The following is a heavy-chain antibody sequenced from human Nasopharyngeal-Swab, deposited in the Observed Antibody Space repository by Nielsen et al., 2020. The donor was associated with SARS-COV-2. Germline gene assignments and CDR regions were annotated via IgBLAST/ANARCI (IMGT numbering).Heavy chain of an antibody. Sequence: GRSLRLSCAASGFTFSSYGMHWVRQAPGKGLEWVAVISYDGSNKYYADSVKGRFTTSRDNSKNPLYLQMNSLRAEDTAVYYCAKDLWGSYYNSPQDYWGQGTLVTVSS. CDR2: ISYDGSNK. J-gene: IGHJ4*02. CDR3: AKDLWGSYYNSPQDY. D-gene: IGHD1-26*01. V-gene: IGHV3-30*18. CDR1: GFTFSSYG.